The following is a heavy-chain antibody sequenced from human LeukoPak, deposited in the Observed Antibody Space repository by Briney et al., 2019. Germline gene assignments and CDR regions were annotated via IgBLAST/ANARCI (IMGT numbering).Heavy chain of an antibody. CDR1: GGSFSGYY. Sequence: PSETLSLTCAVYGGSFSGYYWSWIRQPPGKGLEWIGEINHSGSTNYNPSLKSRVTISVDTSKNQFSLKLSSVTAADTAVYYCARGLVSIVGFGELQSHYMDVWGKGTTVTISS. J-gene: IGHJ6*03. V-gene: IGHV4-34*01. D-gene: IGHD3-10*01. CDR2: INHSGST. CDR3: ARGLVSIVGFGELQSHYMDV.